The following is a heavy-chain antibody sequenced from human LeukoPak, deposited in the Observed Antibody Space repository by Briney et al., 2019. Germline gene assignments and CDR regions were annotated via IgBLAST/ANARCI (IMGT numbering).Heavy chain of an antibody. Sequence: PGGSLRLSCAASGFTFSSYAINWVRQAPGKGLEWVSAISGSGGSTYCADSVKGRFTISRDNSKNTLYLQMNSLRAEDTALYYYAKASGYYGDAFDIWGQGTMVTVSS. CDR3: AKASGYYGDAFDI. J-gene: IGHJ3*02. CDR1: GFTFSSYA. CDR2: ISGSGGST. D-gene: IGHD3-22*01. V-gene: IGHV3-23*01.